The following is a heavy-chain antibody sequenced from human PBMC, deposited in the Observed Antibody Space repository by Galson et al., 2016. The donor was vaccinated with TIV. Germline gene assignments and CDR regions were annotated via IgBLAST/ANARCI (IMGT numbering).Heavy chain of an antibody. J-gene: IGHJ4*02. Sequence: SVKVSCKASGDTFLSYPFNWVRQAPGQGLEWLGWFNPDSGATQYAQKFQGRVTMTRGTSISTAYMELRRLISDDTAVYYCARVNWARAFDYWGQGTQVTVSS. V-gene: IGHV1-2*02. CDR3: ARVNWARAFDY. CDR2: FNPDSGAT. CDR1: GDTFLSYP. D-gene: IGHD7-27*01.